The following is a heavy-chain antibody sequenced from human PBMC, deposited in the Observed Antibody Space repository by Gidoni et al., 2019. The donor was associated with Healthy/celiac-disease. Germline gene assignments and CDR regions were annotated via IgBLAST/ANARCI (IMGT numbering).Heavy chain of an antibody. CDR2: IFSNDEK. D-gene: IGHD2-2*01. CDR3: DRILATNQEYYFDH. Sequence: VTLKESGHVLVKPTETLTLTCTVSGFALSNARMGVRWIRPPPGKALEWLAHIFSNDEKAYSTSLKSRLTITKDTYKTQVVLTMTNRDPVDTATYYCDRILATNQEYYFDHWGQGTLVTVSS. V-gene: IGHV2-26*01. J-gene: IGHJ4*02. CDR1: GFALSNARMG.